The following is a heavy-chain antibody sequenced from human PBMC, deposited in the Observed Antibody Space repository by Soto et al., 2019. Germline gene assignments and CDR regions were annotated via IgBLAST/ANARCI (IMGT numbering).Heavy chain of an antibody. J-gene: IGHJ3*02. D-gene: IGHD6-19*01. CDR3: AREPEGAVAGNAFDI. V-gene: IGHV3-30-3*01. Sequence: QVQLVESGGGVVQPGRSLRLSCAASGFTFSSYAMHWVRQAPGKGLEWVAVISYDGSNKYYADSVKGRFTISRDNSKNTLYLLMNSLRAEDTAVYYCAREPEGAVAGNAFDIWGQGTMVTVSS. CDR1: GFTFSSYA. CDR2: ISYDGSNK.